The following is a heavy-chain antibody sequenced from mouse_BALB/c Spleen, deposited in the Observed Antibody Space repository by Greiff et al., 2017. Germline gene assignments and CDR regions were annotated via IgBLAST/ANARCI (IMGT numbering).Heavy chain of an antibody. CDR3: ARGLTGDD. Sequence: VQLQQSGAELVKPGASVKLSCTASGFNIKDTYMHWVKQRPEQGLEWIGRIDPANGNTKYDPKFQGKATITADTSSNTAYLQLRSLTSEDTAVYYCARGLTGDDWGQGTTLTVSS. V-gene: IGHV14-3*02. CDR1: GFNIKDTY. D-gene: IGHD4-1*01. CDR2: IDPANGNT. J-gene: IGHJ2*01.